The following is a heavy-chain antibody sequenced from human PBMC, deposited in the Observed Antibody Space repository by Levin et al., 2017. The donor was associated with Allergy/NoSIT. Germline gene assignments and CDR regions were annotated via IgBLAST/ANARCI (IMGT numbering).Heavy chain of an antibody. CDR1: GFTFSSYS. J-gene: IGHJ3*02. Sequence: GESLKISCAASGFTFSSYSMNWVRQAPGKGLEWVSSISSSSSYIYYADSVKGRFTISRDNAKNSLYLQMNSLRAEDTAVYYCARDRPPTTVTPGPDAFDIWGQGTMVTVSS. V-gene: IGHV3-21*01. D-gene: IGHD4-17*01. CDR2: ISSSSSYI. CDR3: ARDRPPTTVTPGPDAFDI.